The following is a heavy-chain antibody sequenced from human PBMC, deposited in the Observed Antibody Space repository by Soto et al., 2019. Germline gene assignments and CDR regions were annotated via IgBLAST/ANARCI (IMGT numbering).Heavy chain of an antibody. CDR3: AREGHSSGYYLNDAFDI. D-gene: IGHD3-22*01. CDR1: GYTFTSYG. CDR2: ISAYNGNT. J-gene: IGHJ3*02. Sequence: GASVKVSCKASGYTFTSYGIIWVRQAPGQGLEWMGWISAYNGNTNYAQKLQGRVTITADESTSTAYMELSSLRSEDTAVYYCAREGHSSGYYLNDAFDIWGQGTMVTVSS. V-gene: IGHV1-18*01.